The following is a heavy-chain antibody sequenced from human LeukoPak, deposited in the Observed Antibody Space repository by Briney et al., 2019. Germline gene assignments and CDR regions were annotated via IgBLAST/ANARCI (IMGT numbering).Heavy chain of an antibody. Sequence: PSETLSLTCTVSGGSISSYYWCWIRQPPGKGLEWIGYIYYSGSTNYNPSLKSRVTISVDTSKNQFSLKLSSVTAADTAVYYCAREWELGALDYWGQGTLVTVSS. V-gene: IGHV4-59*12. CDR3: AREWELGALDY. J-gene: IGHJ4*02. CDR2: IYYSGST. D-gene: IGHD1-26*01. CDR1: GGSISSYY.